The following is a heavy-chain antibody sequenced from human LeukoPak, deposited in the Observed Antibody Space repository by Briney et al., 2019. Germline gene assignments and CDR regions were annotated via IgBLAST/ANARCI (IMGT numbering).Heavy chain of an antibody. CDR3: ARANYDFWSGYYTGSYFDY. CDR2: IYTSGST. V-gene: IGHV4-4*07. Sequence: SETLSLTCTVSGGSISSYYWSWIRQPAGKGLEWIGRIYTSGSTNYNPSLKSRVTISVDTSKNQFSLKLSSVTAADTAVYYCARANYDFWSGYYTGSYFDYWGQGTLVTVSS. D-gene: IGHD3-3*01. J-gene: IGHJ4*02. CDR1: GGSISSYY.